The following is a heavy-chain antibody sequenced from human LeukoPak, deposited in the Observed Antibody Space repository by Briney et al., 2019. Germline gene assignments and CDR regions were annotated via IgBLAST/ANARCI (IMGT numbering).Heavy chain of an antibody. Sequence: GGSLRLSCVASGITFSNYAVSWVRQAPEKGLDWVSVISGSAHKIRYADSVKGRFTISRDNSENMVYLQMNNLRVEDTAVYYCAGRRTGYSSGYGHWGQGTLVTVSS. CDR3: AGRRTGYSSGYGH. J-gene: IGHJ4*02. CDR1: GITFSNYA. V-gene: IGHV3-23*01. CDR2: ISGSAHKI. D-gene: IGHD5-18*01.